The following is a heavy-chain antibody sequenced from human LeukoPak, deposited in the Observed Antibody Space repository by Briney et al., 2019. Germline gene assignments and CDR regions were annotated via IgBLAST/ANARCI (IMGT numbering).Heavy chain of an antibody. Sequence: GGSLRLSCAASGFTFSSYGMHWVRQAPGKGLEWVAVIWYDGSNKYYADSVKGRFTISRDNSKNTLYLQMSNLRAEDTAVYYCAKDRSLLVVVTVDYWGQGTLVTVSS. J-gene: IGHJ4*02. CDR2: IWYDGSNK. CDR3: AKDRSLLVVVTVDY. V-gene: IGHV3-33*06. D-gene: IGHD3-22*01. CDR1: GFTFSSYG.